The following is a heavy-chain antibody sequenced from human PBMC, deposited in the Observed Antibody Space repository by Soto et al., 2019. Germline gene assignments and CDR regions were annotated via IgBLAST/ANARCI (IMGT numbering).Heavy chain of an antibody. CDR3: ARDLSH. V-gene: IGHV3-48*02. CDR1: AFPFSTYA. CDR2: INSDSTTT. Sequence: DVHLVESGGGLVQPGGSLRLSCAVSAFPFSTYAMHWVRQAPGKGLEWISYINSDSTTTFHADSVKGRFTVSRDNAKNSLYLQMSSLRHEDTAVYYCARDLSHWGQGTLVTVSS. J-gene: IGHJ4*02.